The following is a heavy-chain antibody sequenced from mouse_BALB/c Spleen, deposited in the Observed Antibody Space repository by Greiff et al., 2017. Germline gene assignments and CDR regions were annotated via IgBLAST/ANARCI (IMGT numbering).Heavy chain of an antibody. CDR1: GFTFSSYT. Sequence: EVKLVESGGGLVKPGGSLKLSCAASGFTFSSYTMSWVRQTPEKRLEWVATISSGGSYTYYPDSVKGRFTISRDNAKNTLYLQMSSLKSEDTAMYYCTRTPLITTGFAYWGQGTLVTVSA. V-gene: IGHV5-6-4*01. D-gene: IGHD1-1*01. CDR2: ISSGGSYT. J-gene: IGHJ3*01. CDR3: TRTPLITTGFAY.